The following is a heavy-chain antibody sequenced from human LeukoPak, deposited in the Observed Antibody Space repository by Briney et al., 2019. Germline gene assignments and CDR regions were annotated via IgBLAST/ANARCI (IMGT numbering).Heavy chain of an antibody. Sequence: PSETLSLTCTVSGGSISSGDYYWSWIRQPPGKGLEWIGYIYYSGSTNYNPSLKSRVTMSVDTSKNQFSLKLSSVTAADTAVYYCARGPNYDPGTYFNYYGMDVWGQGTTVTVSS. CDR1: GGSISSGDYY. V-gene: IGHV4-61*08. CDR3: ARGPNYDPGTYFNYYGMDV. D-gene: IGHD3-3*01. J-gene: IGHJ6*02. CDR2: IYYSGST.